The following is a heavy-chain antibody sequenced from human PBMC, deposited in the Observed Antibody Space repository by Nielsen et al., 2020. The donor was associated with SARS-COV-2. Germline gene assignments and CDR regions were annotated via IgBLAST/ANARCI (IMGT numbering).Heavy chain of an antibody. V-gene: IGHV3-11*05. D-gene: IGHD3-22*01. Sequence: GGSLRLSCAASGFTFSDYYMSWIRQAPGKGLEWVSYISSSSSYTNYADSVKGRFTISRDNAKNSLYLQMNSLRAEDTAVYYCARDFAALLHGSAPCDIWGQGTMVTVSS. J-gene: IGHJ3*02. CDR1: GFTFSDYY. CDR3: ARDFAALLHGSAPCDI. CDR2: ISSSSSYT.